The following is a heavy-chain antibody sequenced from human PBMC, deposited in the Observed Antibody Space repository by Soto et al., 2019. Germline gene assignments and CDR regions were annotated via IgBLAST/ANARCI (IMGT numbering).Heavy chain of an antibody. V-gene: IGHV3-23*01. J-gene: IGHJ3*02. CDR2: LGGNSDYT. CDR1: GFSFSSFA. CDR3: AKDVVSQWLALGLI. Sequence: GGSLRLSCAASGFSFSSFAMAWVRQAPGKGLEWVSGLGGNSDYTYYADSVKGRFTISRDNSKNTLYLEMNGPRAEDTAVYYCAKDVVSQWLALGLICGQGTMVTVSS. D-gene: IGHD6-19*01.